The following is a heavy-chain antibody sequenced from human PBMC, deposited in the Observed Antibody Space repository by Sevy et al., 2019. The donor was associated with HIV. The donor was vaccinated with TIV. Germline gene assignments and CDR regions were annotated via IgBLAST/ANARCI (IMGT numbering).Heavy chain of an antibody. CDR1: GIIFTTSG. Sequence: GGSLRLSCAVSGIIFTTSGMHWVRQAPGTGLEWVAVISYDGRNKFYGDSVKGRFTISRDNSKNILYLQMNSLRVEDTAVYYCAKDFTGYNGMDVWGQRTMVTVSS. D-gene: IGHD3-9*01. J-gene: IGHJ6*02. V-gene: IGHV3-30*18. CDR3: AKDFTGYNGMDV. CDR2: ISYDGRNK.